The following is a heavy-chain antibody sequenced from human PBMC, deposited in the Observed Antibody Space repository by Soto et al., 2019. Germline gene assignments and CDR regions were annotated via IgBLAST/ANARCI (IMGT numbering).Heavy chain of an antibody. CDR3: ATLMGSEFRISGFDN. D-gene: IGHD1-26*01. V-gene: IGHV4-39*02. CDR2: MSRSGST. J-gene: IGHJ4*02. CDR1: GGSINTNTYY. Sequence: PSETLSLTCAVSGGSINTNTYYWGWIRQPPGKGLEWIGSMSRSGSTHYNPSLKSRLTISLDMSKNHFSLDLRSVTAADTAVYYCATLMGSEFRISGFDNWRQGVLATVSS.